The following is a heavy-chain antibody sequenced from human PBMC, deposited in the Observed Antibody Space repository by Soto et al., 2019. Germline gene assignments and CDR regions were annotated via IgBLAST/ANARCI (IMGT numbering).Heavy chain of an antibody. V-gene: IGHV1-69*02. CDR2: ITPVLGIA. J-gene: IGHJ6*02. Sequence: QVQLVQSGAEVKKPGSSVKVSCEASGRTFSSYSIIWVRQAPGQGLEWMGRITPVLGIANYAQKFQGRVTITADKSASTADMDRSSLTFEDTAGYYCARGGAVAGDPNLQRYYYGMDVWGQGTTVTVSS. CDR3: ARGGAVAGDPNLQRYYYGMDV. D-gene: IGHD6-19*01. CDR1: GRTFSSYS.